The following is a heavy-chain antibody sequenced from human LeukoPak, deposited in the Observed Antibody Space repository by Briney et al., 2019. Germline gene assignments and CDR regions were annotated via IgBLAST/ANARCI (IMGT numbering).Heavy chain of an antibody. V-gene: IGHV4-59*01. CDR3: ARGRIGGPKAPFDY. D-gene: IGHD3-16*01. CDR2: IYESGST. J-gene: IGHJ4*02. CDR1: GGSISTYY. Sequence: SETLSLTCTVSGGSISTYYWSWIRQPPGKGLEWIGHIYESGSTTYNPSLKSRVTISVDTSKKQFSLRLSSVTAADTAVYYCARGRIGGPKAPFDYWGQGTLVTVSS.